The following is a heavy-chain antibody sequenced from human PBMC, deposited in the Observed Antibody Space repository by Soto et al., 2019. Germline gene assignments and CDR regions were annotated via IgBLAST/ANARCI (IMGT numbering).Heavy chain of an antibody. CDR1: GGSISSSSYY. CDR3: ARHITIVRGYFDL. CDR2: IYYSGST. Sequence: QLQLQESGPGLVKPSETLSLTCTVSGGSISSSSYYWGWIRQPPGKGLEWIGSIYYSGSTYYNPSLKSRVTVSVDTPKDQFPLTLSSGTAADTAVYYCARHITIVRGYFDLWGRGTLVTVSS. V-gene: IGHV4-39*01. J-gene: IGHJ2*01. D-gene: IGHD3-10*01.